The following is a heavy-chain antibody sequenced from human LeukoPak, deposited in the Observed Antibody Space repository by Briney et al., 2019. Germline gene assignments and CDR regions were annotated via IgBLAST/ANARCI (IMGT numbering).Heavy chain of an antibody. CDR1: GFTFSTYT. Sequence: PGGSLRLSCAASGFTFSTYTMNWVRQAPGKGLEWVSSISSSSSYIYYADSLKGRFTISRDNAKKSLYLQMNSLRAEDTAVYYCAKDPTYQPLLYEYEGYFDYWGQGTLVTVSS. CDR3: AKDPTYQPLLYEYEGYFDY. D-gene: IGHD2-2*02. J-gene: IGHJ4*02. CDR2: ISSSSSYI. V-gene: IGHV3-21*04.